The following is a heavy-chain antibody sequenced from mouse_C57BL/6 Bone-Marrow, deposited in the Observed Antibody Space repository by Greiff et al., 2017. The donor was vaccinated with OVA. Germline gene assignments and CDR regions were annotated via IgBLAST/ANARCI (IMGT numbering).Heavy chain of an antibody. CDR1: GFNIKDDY. J-gene: IGHJ2*01. V-gene: IGHV14-4*01. Sequence: EVQLQQSGAELVRPGASVKLSCTASGFNIKDDYMHWVKQRPEQGLEWIGWIDPENGDTEYASKFQGKATITADTSSNTAYLQLSSLTSEDTAVYYCTTGRRNYVDYWGQGTTLTVSS. CDR2: IDPENGDT. CDR3: TTGRRNYVDY.